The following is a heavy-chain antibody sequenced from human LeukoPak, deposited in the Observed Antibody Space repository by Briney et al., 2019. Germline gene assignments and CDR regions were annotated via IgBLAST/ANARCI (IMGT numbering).Heavy chain of an antibody. Sequence: PGGSLRLSCAASGFRFSDYYMSWIRQAPGQGLEWFSYISSPGSTTYYADSVKGRFTISRDNAKNSLSLQMNSLRADDTAVYYCASGIQPRLSWFFDLWGRGTLVTVSS. CDR3: ASGIQPRLSWFFDL. D-gene: IGHD5-18*01. CDR2: ISSPGSTT. J-gene: IGHJ2*01. CDR1: GFRFSDYY. V-gene: IGHV3-11*01.